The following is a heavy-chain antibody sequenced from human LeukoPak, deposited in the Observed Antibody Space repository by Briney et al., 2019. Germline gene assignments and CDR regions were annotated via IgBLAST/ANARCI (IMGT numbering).Heavy chain of an antibody. J-gene: IGHJ6*02. Sequence: GGSLRLSCAASGFTFSSYAMHWVRQAPGKGLEWVAVISYDGSNKYYADSVKGRFTISRDNSKNTLYLQMNSLRAEDTAVYYCARGIRGYCSSTSCYINGMDVWGQGTTVTVSS. V-gene: IGHV3-30*04. D-gene: IGHD2-2*02. CDR3: ARGIRGYCSSTSCYINGMDV. CDR2: ISYDGSNK. CDR1: GFTFSSYA.